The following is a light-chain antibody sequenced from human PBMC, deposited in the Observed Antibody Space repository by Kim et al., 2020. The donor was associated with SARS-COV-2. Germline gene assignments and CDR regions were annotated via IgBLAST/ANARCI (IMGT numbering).Light chain of an antibody. CDR2: AIS. Sequence: ASGGDTVTITCRGSQGIRNDLGWYQQKPGKGPRRLIYAISTLQNGVPSRFSGGGSGTEFTLTISSLQPEDVATYYCLHYSGFPFAFGPGTKVDIK. V-gene: IGKV1-17*01. J-gene: IGKJ3*01. CDR1: QGIRND. CDR3: LHYSGFPFA.